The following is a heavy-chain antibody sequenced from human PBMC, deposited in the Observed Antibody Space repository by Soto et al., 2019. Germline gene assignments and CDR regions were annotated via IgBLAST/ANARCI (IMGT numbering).Heavy chain of an antibody. D-gene: IGHD6-13*01. V-gene: IGHV1-18*01. CDR3: ASIAAAVGGYCFDY. Sequence: ASVKVSCKASGYTFTSYGISWVRQAPGQGLEWMGWISAYNGNTNYAQKLQGRVTMTTDTSTSTAYMELRSLRSDDTAVYYCASIAAAVGGYCFDYWGQGTLVTVSS. J-gene: IGHJ4*02. CDR1: GYTFTSYG. CDR2: ISAYNGNT.